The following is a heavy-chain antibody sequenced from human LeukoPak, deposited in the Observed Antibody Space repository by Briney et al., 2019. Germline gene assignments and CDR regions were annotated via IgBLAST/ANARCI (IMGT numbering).Heavy chain of an antibody. J-gene: IGHJ4*02. CDR3: VRERDRGIEVADDFDY. D-gene: IGHD6-19*01. V-gene: IGHV3-23*01. CDR1: GFTFSMYS. Sequence: GGSLRLSCAASGFTFSMYSMAWVRHAPGRGLEWVSVINDRGGYIQDADSVKGRFTISRDNSQNTLFLEMNSLRVEDTAVYYCVRERDRGIEVADDFDYWGQGTLVTVSS. CDR2: INDRGGYI.